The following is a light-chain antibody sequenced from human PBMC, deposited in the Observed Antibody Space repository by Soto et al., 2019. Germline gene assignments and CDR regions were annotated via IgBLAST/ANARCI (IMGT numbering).Light chain of an antibody. V-gene: IGLV1-47*01. CDR3: AAWDDSLSAVV. CDR1: ISNLGSNF. CDR2: RNN. Sequence: QTVVTQPPSASGTPGQRVTISCSGSISNLGSNFIYWYQQLPGAAPKLLISRNNERPSGVPDRFSGSKSGTSASLAISCLRSEDEADYHCAAWDDSLSAVVFGGGTKLTVL. J-gene: IGLJ3*02.